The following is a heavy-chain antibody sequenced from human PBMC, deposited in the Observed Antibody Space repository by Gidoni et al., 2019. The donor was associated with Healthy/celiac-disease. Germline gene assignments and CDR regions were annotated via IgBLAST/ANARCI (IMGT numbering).Heavy chain of an antibody. CDR1: GYTFTSYA. CDR3: ARDSERYFDWTRGY. J-gene: IGHJ4*02. CDR2: INAGNGNT. Sequence: QVQLVQSGAEVKKPGASVKVSCKAAGYTFTSYAMHWVRQAPGQRLEWMGWINAGNGNTKYSQKFQGRVTITRDTSASTAYMELSSLRSEDTAVYYCARDSERYFDWTRGYWGQGTLVTVSS. V-gene: IGHV1-3*01. D-gene: IGHD3-9*01.